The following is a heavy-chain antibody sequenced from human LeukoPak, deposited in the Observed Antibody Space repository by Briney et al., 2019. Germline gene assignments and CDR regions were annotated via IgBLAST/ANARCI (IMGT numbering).Heavy chain of an antibody. D-gene: IGHD1-26*01. CDR2: IYYSGST. Sequence: KPSETLSLTCTVSGVSISSGGYYWSWIRQHPGKGLERIGYIYYSGSTYYNPSLKSRVTISVDTSKNQFSLKLSSVTAADTAVYYCARDRDIGTYYYYYGMDVWGQGTTVTVSS. CDR1: GVSISSGGYY. CDR3: ARDRDIGTYYYYYGMDV. J-gene: IGHJ6*02. V-gene: IGHV4-31*03.